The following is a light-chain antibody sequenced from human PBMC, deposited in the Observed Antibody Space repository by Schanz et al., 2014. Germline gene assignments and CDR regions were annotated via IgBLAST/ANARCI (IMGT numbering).Light chain of an antibody. CDR2: EDN. J-gene: IGLJ3*02. V-gene: IGLV6-57*03. Sequence: NFMLTQPHSVSESPGKTVTISCTRSSGSIASNYVQWYQQRPGSAPTTVINEDNQRPSGVPERFSGSIDSSSNSASLTISGLKTEDEADYYCQSYDSTISSVFGGGTKVTVL. CDR3: QSYDSTISSV. CDR1: SGSIASNY.